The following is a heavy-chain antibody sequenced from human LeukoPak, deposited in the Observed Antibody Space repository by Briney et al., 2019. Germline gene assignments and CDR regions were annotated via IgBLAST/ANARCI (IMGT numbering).Heavy chain of an antibody. CDR3: AKDSQFDP. CDR1: GFTFSSYG. CDR2: ISYDGSNK. V-gene: IGHV3-30*18. J-gene: IGHJ5*02. Sequence: GGSLRLSCAASGFTFSSYGMHWVRQAPGKGLEWVAVISYDGSNKYYAGSVKGRFTISRDNSKNTLYLQMNSLRAEDTAVYYCAKDSQFDPWGQGTLVTVSS.